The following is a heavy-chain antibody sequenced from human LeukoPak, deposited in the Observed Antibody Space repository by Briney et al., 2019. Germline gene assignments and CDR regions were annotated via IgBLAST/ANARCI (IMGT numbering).Heavy chain of an antibody. J-gene: IGHJ4*02. CDR1: GLTFSKHA. CDR2: IISGFAP. V-gene: IGHV3-23*01. Sequence: PGGSLRLSCAPSGLTFSKHAMSWFRPAPGEGLEWGSGIISGFAPHYADSVKGRCTISRDNYKNTFHLQMNSLRAEDTAVYYCAKDYSDSRVGDVFFEYWGQGTLVTVSS. D-gene: IGHD1-26*01. CDR3: AKDYSDSRVGDVFFEY.